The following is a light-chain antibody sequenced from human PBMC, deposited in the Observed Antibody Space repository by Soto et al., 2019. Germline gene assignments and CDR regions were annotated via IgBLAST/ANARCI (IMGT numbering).Light chain of an antibody. CDR3: QQSYSTLFT. Sequence: DIQMTQSPSSLSASVGDRVTITCRARQTIIRYLNWYQQKPGRAPNLLIYAASSLHTGVPSRFSASGSGTEFTLTISSLQPEDSATYYCQQSYSTLFTCGPGTGVEIK. J-gene: IGKJ3*01. CDR1: QTIIRY. V-gene: IGKV1-39*01. CDR2: AAS.